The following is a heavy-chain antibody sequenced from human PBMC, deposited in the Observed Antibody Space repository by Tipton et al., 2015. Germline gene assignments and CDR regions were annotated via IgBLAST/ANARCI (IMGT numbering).Heavy chain of an antibody. J-gene: IGHJ4*02. D-gene: IGHD3-22*01. CDR1: GFSFSTYV. CDR2: IASSYI. CDR3: ARDSFDSSADY. V-gene: IGHV3-21*01. Sequence: SLRISCAASGFSFSTYVMSWIRQAPGKGLEWVSSIASSYIYYADAVKGRFTISRDNGKDSLYLQMNSLRAEDTAVYYCARDSFDSSADYWGQGTLVTVSS.